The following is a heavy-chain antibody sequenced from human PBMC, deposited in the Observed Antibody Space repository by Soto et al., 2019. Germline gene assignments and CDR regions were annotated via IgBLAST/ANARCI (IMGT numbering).Heavy chain of an antibody. CDR2: ISSSSSTI. CDR1: GFTFSSYS. D-gene: IGHD3-16*02. V-gene: IGHV3-48*01. Sequence: GGSLRLSCAASGFTFSSYSMNWVRQAPGKGLEWVSYISSSSSTIYYADSVKGRFTISRDNAKNSLYLQMNSLRAEDTAVYYCASYKNYDYIWGSYPEPPFDYWGQGTLVTVSS. J-gene: IGHJ4*02. CDR3: ASYKNYDYIWGSYPEPPFDY.